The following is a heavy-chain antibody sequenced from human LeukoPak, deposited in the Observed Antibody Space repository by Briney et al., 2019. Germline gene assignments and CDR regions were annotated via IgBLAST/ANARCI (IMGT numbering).Heavy chain of an antibody. CDR3: ARAPHCSTTSCYEGGYYFDY. V-gene: IGHV4-39*07. Sequence: PSETLSLTCTVSGGSISSSSYYWGWIRQPPGKGLEWIGTMFHSGSTYYNPSLKSRVTISLDTSKNQFSLKLSSVTAADTAVYYCARAPHCSTTSCYEGGYYFDYWGQGTLVTVSS. CDR2: MFHSGST. J-gene: IGHJ4*02. CDR1: GGSISSSSYY. D-gene: IGHD2-2*01.